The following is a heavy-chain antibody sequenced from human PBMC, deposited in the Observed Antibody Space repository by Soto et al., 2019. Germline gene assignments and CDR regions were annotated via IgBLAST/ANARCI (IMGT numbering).Heavy chain of an antibody. CDR2: IYSGGST. Sequence: GGSLRLSCAASGFTVSSNYMSWVRQAPGKGLEWVSVIYSGGSTYYADSVKGRFTISRDNSKNALYLQMNSLRAEDTAVYYCARDRDGDSGLYYYYMDVWGKGTTVTVSS. J-gene: IGHJ6*03. V-gene: IGHV3-66*01. CDR3: ARDRDGDSGLYYYYMDV. D-gene: IGHD7-27*01. CDR1: GFTVSSNY.